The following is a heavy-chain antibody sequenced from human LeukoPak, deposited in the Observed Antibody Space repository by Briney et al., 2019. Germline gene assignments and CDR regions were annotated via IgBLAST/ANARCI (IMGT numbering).Heavy chain of an antibody. V-gene: IGHV1-69*13. CDR3: ARGGYSYGYLYYFDY. D-gene: IGHD5-18*01. CDR1: GGTFSSYA. CDR2: IIPIFGTA. Sequence: ASVKVSCKASGGTFSSYAISWVRQAPGQGLEWMGGIIPIFGTANYAQKIQGRVTITADESTSTAYMELSSLRSEDTAVYYCARGGYSYGYLYYFDYWGQGTLVTVSS. J-gene: IGHJ4*02.